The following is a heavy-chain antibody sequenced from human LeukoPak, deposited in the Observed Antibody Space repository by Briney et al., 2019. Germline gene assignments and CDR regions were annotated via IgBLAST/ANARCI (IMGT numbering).Heavy chain of an antibody. D-gene: IGHD2-15*01. J-gene: IGHJ5*02. CDR2: IYTSGSA. V-gene: IGHV4-4*07. CDR3: ARGAAQFDP. CDR1: GVSISSYY. Sequence: PSETLSLTCNVSGVSISSYYWSWLRQPAGKGLEWIGRIYTSGSANYNPSLKSRVTMSVDTSKNQLSLRLSSVTAADTAVYYCARGAAQFDPWGQGTLVTVSS.